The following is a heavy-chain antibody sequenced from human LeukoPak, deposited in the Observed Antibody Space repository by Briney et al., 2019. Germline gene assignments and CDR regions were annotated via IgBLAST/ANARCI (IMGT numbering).Heavy chain of an antibody. D-gene: IGHD6-19*01. CDR1: GYTFTSYG. J-gene: IGHJ3*02. CDR3: ARALGIAVAGLNYRDAFDI. V-gene: IGHV1-18*01. Sequence: ASVKVSCKASGYTFTSYGISWVRQAPGQGLEWMGWISAYNGNTNYAQKLQGRVTMTTDTSTSTAYMELRSLRSDDTAVYYCARALGIAVAGLNYRDAFDIWGQGTMVTVSS. CDR2: ISAYNGNT.